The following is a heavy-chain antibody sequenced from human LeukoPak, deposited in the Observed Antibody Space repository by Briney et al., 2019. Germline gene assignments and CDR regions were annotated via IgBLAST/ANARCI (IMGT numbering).Heavy chain of an antibody. CDR3: TREAGYGSSWPLDY. J-gene: IGHJ4*02. Sequence: GGSLRLSCAASGFNFSSYAMHWVRQAPGKGLEWVAGTSYDGTNKYYADSVKGRFTISRDNSKNTLHLQMDSLRPEDTAVYYCTREAGYGSSWPLDYWGQGNLVTVSS. CDR2: TSYDGTNK. D-gene: IGHD6-13*01. V-gene: IGHV3-30-3*01. CDR1: GFNFSSYA.